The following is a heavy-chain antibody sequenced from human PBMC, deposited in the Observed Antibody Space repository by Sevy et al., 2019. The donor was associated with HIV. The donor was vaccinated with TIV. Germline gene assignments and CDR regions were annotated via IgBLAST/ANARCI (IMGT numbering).Heavy chain of an antibody. CDR1: GFTFGDYA. Sequence: GGSLRLSCTASGFTFGDYAMSWFRQAPGKGLEWVGLIKTKTYSGTTDYAASVTGRFIISRDDSKNIADLQMNSLKTEDTAVYYCTRDLYGSGWFYFDYWGQGTLVTVSS. J-gene: IGHJ4*02. D-gene: IGHD6-19*01. CDR2: IKTKTYSGTT. CDR3: TRDLYGSGWFYFDY. V-gene: IGHV3-49*03.